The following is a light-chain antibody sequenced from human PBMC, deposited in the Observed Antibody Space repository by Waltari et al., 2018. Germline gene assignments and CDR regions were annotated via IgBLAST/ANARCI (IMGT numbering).Light chain of an antibody. J-gene: IGLJ2*01. CDR2: GNT. CDR1: SSNIGAGYD. CDR3: QSYDRLSGSV. Sequence: QSVLTQPPSVSGAPGQRVTISCTGSSSNIGAGYDVHWYQQLPGTAPKLVIYGNTNRPSGFPDRFAGSKSATSASLAITGLQAEDEADYYCQSYDRLSGSVFGGGTKLTVL. V-gene: IGLV1-40*01.